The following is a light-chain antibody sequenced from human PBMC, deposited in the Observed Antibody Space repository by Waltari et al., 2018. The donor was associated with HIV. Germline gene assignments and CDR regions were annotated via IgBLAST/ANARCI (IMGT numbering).Light chain of an antibody. V-gene: IGLV2-23*02. CDR2: DVS. Sequence: QSALTQPVSVSGSPGQSITISCTGTSSDVGGYNYVSWFQQHPGKAPKLMIYDVSKRPSGVSNRFSGCKSGNTASLTISGLQAEEEADYYCCSYAGSSTFWVFGGGTKLTVL. CDR3: CSYAGSSTFWV. J-gene: IGLJ3*02. CDR1: SSDVGGYNY.